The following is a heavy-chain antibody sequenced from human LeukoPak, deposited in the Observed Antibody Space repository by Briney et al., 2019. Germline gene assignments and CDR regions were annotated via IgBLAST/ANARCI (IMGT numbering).Heavy chain of an antibody. CDR3: ARWHSSSRYFDY. V-gene: IGHV4-38-2*02. CDR1: GYSISSGYY. D-gene: IGHD6-6*01. Sequence: SETLSLTCTVSGYSISSGYYWGWIRQPPGKGLEWIGSIYHSGSTYYNPSLKSRVTISVDTSKNQFSLKLSSVTAADTVVYYCARWHSSSRYFDYWGQGTLVTVSS. CDR2: IYHSGST. J-gene: IGHJ4*02.